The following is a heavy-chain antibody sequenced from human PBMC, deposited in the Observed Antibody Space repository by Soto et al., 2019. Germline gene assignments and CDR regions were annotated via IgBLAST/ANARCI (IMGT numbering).Heavy chain of an antibody. CDR1: GFTFSSYA. CDR2: ISGSGATT. CDR3: AKLRYFDWSSYTWFEY. Sequence: GGSLRLSCAASGFTFSSYAMTWVRQAPGKGLEWVSGISGSGATTSYADSVKGRFTVSRDNSKNTLYLQMNSLRVEDTAGYYCAKLRYFDWSSYTWFEYWGQGT. V-gene: IGHV3-23*01. D-gene: IGHD3-9*01. J-gene: IGHJ5*01.